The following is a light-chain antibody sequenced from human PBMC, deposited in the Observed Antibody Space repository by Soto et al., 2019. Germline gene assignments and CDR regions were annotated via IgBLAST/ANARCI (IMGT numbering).Light chain of an antibody. CDR2: APS. Sequence: DIQMTQSPSSLSASVGDRVTITCRASQGISTYLNWYQQRPGKAPKLLIYAPSSLQSGVPSRFSGSGSETHFTLTISSLQPEDFATYSCQQSYSTTWTVGQGTKVESK. CDR3: QQSYSTTWT. CDR1: QGISTY. V-gene: IGKV1-39*01. J-gene: IGKJ1*01.